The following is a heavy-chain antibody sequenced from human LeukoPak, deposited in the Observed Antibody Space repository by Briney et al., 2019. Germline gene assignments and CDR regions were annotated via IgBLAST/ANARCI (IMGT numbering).Heavy chain of an antibody. Sequence: SETLSLTCTVSGVSISSYYWSWIRQPAGKGLEWIGRIYTSGSTNYNPSLKSRVTMSVDTSKNQFSLKLSSVTAADTAVYYCARDRYYYDSSGYLFFDYWGQGTLVAVSS. D-gene: IGHD3-22*01. CDR3: ARDRYYYDSSGYLFFDY. J-gene: IGHJ4*02. CDR1: GVSISSYY. V-gene: IGHV4-4*07. CDR2: IYTSGST.